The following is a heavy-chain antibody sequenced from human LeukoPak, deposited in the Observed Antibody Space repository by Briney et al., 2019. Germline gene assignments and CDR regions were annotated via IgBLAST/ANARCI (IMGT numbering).Heavy chain of an antibody. CDR2: ISGSGGST. J-gene: IGHJ4*02. Sequence: GGSLRLSCAASGFTFSSYATSWVRQAPGKGLEWVSAISGSGGSTYYADSVKGRFTISRDNSKNTLYLQMNSLRAEDTAVYYCAKDRRFLEGFDYWGQGTLVTVSS. V-gene: IGHV3-23*01. CDR3: AKDRRFLEGFDY. D-gene: IGHD3-3*01. CDR1: GFTFSSYA.